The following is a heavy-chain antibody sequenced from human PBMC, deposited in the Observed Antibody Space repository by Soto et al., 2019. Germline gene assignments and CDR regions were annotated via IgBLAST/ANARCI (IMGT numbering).Heavy chain of an antibody. CDR1: GFTFSSYW. Sequence: EVQLVESGGGLVQPGGSLRLSCAAYGFTFSSYWMSWVRQAPGKGLEWVANIKQDGSEKYYVDSVKGRFTISRDNAKNSLYLQMNSLRAADTAVYYCARATRVSAFDYWVQGTLVTVSS. D-gene: IGHD3-3*01. CDR2: IKQDGSEK. J-gene: IGHJ4*02. V-gene: IGHV3-7*03. CDR3: ARATRVSAFDY.